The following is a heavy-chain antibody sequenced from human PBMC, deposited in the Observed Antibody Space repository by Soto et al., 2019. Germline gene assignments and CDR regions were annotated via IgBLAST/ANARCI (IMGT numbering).Heavy chain of an antibody. J-gene: IGHJ4*02. CDR1: GFTVSNNY. V-gene: IGHV3-53*01. D-gene: IGHD2-15*01. Sequence: GGSLRLSCVASGFTVSNNYMSWVRQAPGRGLEWVSAISNTGSTYYAGSVKGRSTISRDSSTNTLYLEVNSLRADDTAVYYCAKVNVVVVAATFEYEYYFDYWGQGTLVTVSS. CDR2: ISNTGST. CDR3: AKVNVVVVAATFEYEYYFDY.